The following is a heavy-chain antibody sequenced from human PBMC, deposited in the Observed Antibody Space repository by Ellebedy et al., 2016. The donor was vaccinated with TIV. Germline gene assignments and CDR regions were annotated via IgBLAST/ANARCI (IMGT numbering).Heavy chain of an antibody. J-gene: IGHJ4*02. CDR1: GFTFRSYG. CDR3: ARIYRSYYLDY. Sequence: GESLKISCAVSGFTFRSYGIHWVRQAPGKGLDWVAVISDDGSEKYYGDSVKGRFTISRDDSKKMVYLQMNSLRVEDTAVYYCARIYRSYYLDYWGQGTLVTVSS. D-gene: IGHD4-11*01. V-gene: IGHV3-30*03. CDR2: ISDDGSEK.